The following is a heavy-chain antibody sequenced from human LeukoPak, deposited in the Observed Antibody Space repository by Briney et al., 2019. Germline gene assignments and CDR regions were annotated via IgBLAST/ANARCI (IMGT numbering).Heavy chain of an antibody. V-gene: IGHV3-30-3*01. CDR1: GFTFSSYA. CDR2: ISYDGSNK. CDR3: ARGGQLWPDAFDI. J-gene: IGHJ3*02. D-gene: IGHD5-18*01. Sequence: PGGSLRLSCAASGFTFSSYAMHWVRQAPGKGLEWVAVISYDGSNKYYADSVKGRFTISRDNSKNTLYLQMNSLRAEDTAVYYCARGGQLWPDAFDIWGQGTMVTVSS.